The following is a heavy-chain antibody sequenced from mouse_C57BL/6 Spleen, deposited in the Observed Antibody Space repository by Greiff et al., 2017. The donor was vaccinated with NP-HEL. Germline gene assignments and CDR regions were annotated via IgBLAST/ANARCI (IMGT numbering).Heavy chain of an antibody. Sequence: EVQLQQSGAELVRPGASVKLSCTASGFNIKDYYMHWVKQRPEQGLEWIGRIDPEDGDTEYAPKFQGKATMTADTSSNTAYLQLSSLTSEDTAVYYCTTSTTVVSHFDYWGQGTTLTVSS. J-gene: IGHJ2*01. CDR1: GFNIKDYY. CDR2: IDPEDGDT. D-gene: IGHD1-1*01. CDR3: TTSTTVVSHFDY. V-gene: IGHV14-1*01.